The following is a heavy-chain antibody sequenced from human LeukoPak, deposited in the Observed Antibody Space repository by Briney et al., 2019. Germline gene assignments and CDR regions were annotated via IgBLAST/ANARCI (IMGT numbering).Heavy chain of an antibody. J-gene: IGHJ4*02. CDR3: ARKYYDILTGYYADY. V-gene: IGHV3-30*03. Sequence: GGSLRLSCAASGFTFSSYGMHWVRQAPGKGLEWVAVISYDGSNKYYADSVKGRFTISRDNSKNTLYLQMNSLRAEDTAVYYCARKYYDILTGYYADYWGQGTLVTVPS. D-gene: IGHD3-9*01. CDR1: GFTFSSYG. CDR2: ISYDGSNK.